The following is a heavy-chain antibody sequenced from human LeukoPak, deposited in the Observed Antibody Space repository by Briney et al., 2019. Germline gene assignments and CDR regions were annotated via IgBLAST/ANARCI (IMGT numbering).Heavy chain of an antibody. D-gene: IGHD3-10*01. J-gene: IGHJ4*02. CDR3: ARLRGSGSYYYY. CDR1: GGSISSYY. Sequence: SETLSLTCTVSGGSISSYYWSWIRQPPGKGLEWIGYIYYSGSTNYNPSLKSRVTISVDTSKNQFSLKLSSVTAADTAVYYCARLRGSGSYYYYWGQGTLVTVSS. CDR2: IYYSGST. V-gene: IGHV4-59*01.